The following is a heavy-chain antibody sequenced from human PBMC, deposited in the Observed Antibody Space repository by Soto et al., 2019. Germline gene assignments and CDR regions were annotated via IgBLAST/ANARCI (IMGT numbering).Heavy chain of an antibody. CDR3: AIEITTVTTYYFDY. CDR1: GCTFSSYT. J-gene: IGHJ4*02. D-gene: IGHD4-17*01. CDR2: IIPILGIA. V-gene: IGHV1-69*08. Sequence: QVQLVQSGAEVKKPGSSVKVSGKASGCTFSSYTISWVRQAPGQGLEWMGRIIPILGIANYAQKFQGRVTITAYKSTSTAYMELSSLRSEDTAVYYCAIEITTVTTYYFDYWGQGTLVTVSS.